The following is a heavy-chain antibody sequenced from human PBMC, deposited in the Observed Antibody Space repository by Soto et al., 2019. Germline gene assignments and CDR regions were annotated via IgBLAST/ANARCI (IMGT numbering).Heavy chain of an antibody. Sequence: SETLSLTCAVYGGSFSGYYWSWIRQPPGKGLEWIGEINHSGSTNYNPSLKSRVTISVDTSKNQSSLKLSSVTAADTAVYYCARGRSKDTAMANWFDPWGQGTLVTVSS. J-gene: IGHJ5*02. CDR3: ARGRSKDTAMANWFDP. CDR2: INHSGST. V-gene: IGHV4-34*01. D-gene: IGHD5-18*01. CDR1: GGSFSGYY.